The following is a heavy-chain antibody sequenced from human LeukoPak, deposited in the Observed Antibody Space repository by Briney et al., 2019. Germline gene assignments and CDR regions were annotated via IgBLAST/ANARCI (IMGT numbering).Heavy chain of an antibody. CDR3: ARGPMNLRKRGLLDY. CDR1: GGSFSGYY. D-gene: IGHD3-22*01. V-gene: IGHV4-34*01. Sequence: SETLSLTCAVYGGSFSGYYWSWIRQPPGKGLEWIGEINPSGSTNYHPSLKSRVTISVDTSKNQFSLKLSSVTAADTAVYYCARGPMNLRKRGLLDYWGQGTLVTVSS. J-gene: IGHJ4*02. CDR2: INPSGST.